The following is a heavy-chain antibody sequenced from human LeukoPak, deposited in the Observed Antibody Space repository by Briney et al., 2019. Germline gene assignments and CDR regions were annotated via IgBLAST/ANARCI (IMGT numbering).Heavy chain of an antibody. D-gene: IGHD6-13*01. CDR3: ARGTIAAAGYYYFDY. J-gene: IGHJ4*02. Sequence: GGSLRLSCVASGFTFGSYSMNWVRQAPGKGLEWVSYISSGSSIMYYADSVKGRFSISRDNAKNSLFLRMDSLRDDDTAVYYCARGTIAAAGYYYFDYWGQGTQVTVSS. CDR1: GFTFGSYS. V-gene: IGHV3-48*02. CDR2: ISSGSSIM.